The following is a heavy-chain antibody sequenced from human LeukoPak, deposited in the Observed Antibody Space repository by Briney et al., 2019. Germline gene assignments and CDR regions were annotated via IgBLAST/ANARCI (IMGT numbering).Heavy chain of an antibody. D-gene: IGHD1-26*01. V-gene: IGHV3-30*18. CDR1: GLTVSYNY. CDR3: AKDLSVGAIYYFDY. CDR2: ISYDGSNK. Sequence: GGSLRLSCAASGLTVSYNYMSWVRQAPGKGLEWVAVISYDGSNKYYADSVKGRFTISRDNSKNTLYLQMNSLRAEDTAVYYCAKDLSVGAIYYFDYWGQGTLVTVSS. J-gene: IGHJ4*02.